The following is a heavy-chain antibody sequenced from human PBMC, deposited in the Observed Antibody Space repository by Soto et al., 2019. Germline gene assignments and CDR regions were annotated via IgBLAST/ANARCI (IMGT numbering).Heavy chain of an antibody. CDR2: IFYSGST. J-gene: IGHJ5*02. V-gene: IGHV4-61*01. D-gene: IGHD3-16*01. CDR1: GGSVNSGSYY. CDR3: AGLRLGEGFDP. Sequence: SETLSLTCTVSGGSVNSGSYYWNWIRQPPGKGLEWIGYIFYSGSTNYNPSLKRRVTISLDTSKSQFSMRLSSVTAADTAVYYCAGLRLGEGFDPWGQGTRVTVSS.